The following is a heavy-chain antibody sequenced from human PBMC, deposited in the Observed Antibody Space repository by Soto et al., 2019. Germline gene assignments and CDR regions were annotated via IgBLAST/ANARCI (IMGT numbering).Heavy chain of an antibody. V-gene: IGHV3-23*01. CDR2: ISGGGGST. J-gene: IGHJ5*02. CDR1: GFTFSSYA. D-gene: IGHD3-10*01. Sequence: SLRLSCAASGFTFSSYAMSWVRQAPGKGLEWVSAISGGGGSTYYADSVKGRFTISRDNSKNTLYLQMNSLRAEDTAVYYCAKDPQYSYYYGSGIYNWFDPWGQGTLVTVSS. CDR3: AKDPQYSYYYGSGIYNWFDP.